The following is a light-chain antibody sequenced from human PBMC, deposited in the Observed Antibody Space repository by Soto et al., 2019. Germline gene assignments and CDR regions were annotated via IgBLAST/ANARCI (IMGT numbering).Light chain of an antibody. Sequence: EIGMTQSPPRVSGSXCGPATLSXXXSHNVDYNLAGFQQKPGQPPTLLIYVASQRAAGIPARFVGSGAGTHFTLTINSLEPDDFAVYYCQERGRWPRGSFGGGTKVDIK. J-gene: IGKJ4*01. CDR3: QERGRWPRGS. CDR1: HNVDYN. CDR2: VAS. V-gene: IGKV3-11*01.